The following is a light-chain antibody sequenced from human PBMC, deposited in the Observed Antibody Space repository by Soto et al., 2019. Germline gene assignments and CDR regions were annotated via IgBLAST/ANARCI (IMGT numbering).Light chain of an antibody. V-gene: IGLV2-8*01. CDR1: SSDVGGYNY. CDR3: SSYASSSTLNWV. J-gene: IGLJ3*02. CDR2: EVN. Sequence: QSALTQPPSASGSPGQSVAISCTGTSSDVGGYNYVSWYQQHPGKAPKLMIYEVNKRPSGVPDRFSGSKSGNTASLTVSGLQAEDEADYYCSSYASSSTLNWVLGGGTQLTVL.